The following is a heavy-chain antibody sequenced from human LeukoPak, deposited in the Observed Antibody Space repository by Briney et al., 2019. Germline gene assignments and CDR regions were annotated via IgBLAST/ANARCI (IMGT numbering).Heavy chain of an antibody. Sequence: SETPSLTCTVSGGSISTYYWSWIRQPPGEGLEWIGYIYYSGSTNYNPSLKSRVTISVDTSKNQFSLKLSSVTAADTAVYYCARGSGYSSVSRWGQGTLVTVSS. CDR3: ARGSGYSSVSR. D-gene: IGHD6-19*01. J-gene: IGHJ4*02. V-gene: IGHV4-59*01. CDR2: IYYSGST. CDR1: GGSISTYY.